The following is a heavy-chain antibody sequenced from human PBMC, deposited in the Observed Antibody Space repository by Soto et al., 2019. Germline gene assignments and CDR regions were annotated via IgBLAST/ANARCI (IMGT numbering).Heavy chain of an antibody. CDR3: ARDGCSGGSCYFDC. D-gene: IGHD2-15*01. V-gene: IGHV3-21*01. CDR1: GFTLSSYS. CDR2: ISSSSSYI. Sequence: PGGSLILSCAASGFTLSSYSMNGVRQAPGKGLEWVSSISSSSSYIYYADSVKGRFTISRDNAKNSLYLQMNSLRAEDTAVYYCARDGCSGGSCYFDCWGQGTLVTVS. J-gene: IGHJ4*02.